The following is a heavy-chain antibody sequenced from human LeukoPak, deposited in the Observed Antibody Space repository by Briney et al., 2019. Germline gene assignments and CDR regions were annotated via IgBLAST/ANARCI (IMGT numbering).Heavy chain of an antibody. CDR2: INHSGST. V-gene: IGHV4-34*01. CDR3: ARGFSSRPPSPYNRTNYGKYYYYYYGMDV. Sequence: PSETLSLTCAVYGGSFSGYYWSWIRQPPGKGLEWIGEINHSGSTNYNPSLKSRVTISVDTSKNQFSLKLSSVTAADTAVYYCARGFSSRPPSPYNRTNYGKYYYYYYGMDVWGQGTTVTVSS. CDR1: GGSFSGYY. D-gene: IGHD3-10*01. J-gene: IGHJ6*02.